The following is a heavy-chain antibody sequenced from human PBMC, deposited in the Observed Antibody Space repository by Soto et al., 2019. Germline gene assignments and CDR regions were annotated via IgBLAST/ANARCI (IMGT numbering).Heavy chain of an antibody. CDR3: ARGSLGALADV. J-gene: IGHJ6*02. V-gene: IGHV1-3*05. CDR1: GYTFTSYA. Sequence: QVQLVQSGAEEKKPGASVKVSCKASGYTFTSYAMHWVRQAPGQRLEWMGWINAGNGNTKYSQKFQGRVTITRDTSASTAYMELSSLRSQDTAVYYCARGSLGALADVWGQGTTVTVSS. CDR2: INAGNGNT.